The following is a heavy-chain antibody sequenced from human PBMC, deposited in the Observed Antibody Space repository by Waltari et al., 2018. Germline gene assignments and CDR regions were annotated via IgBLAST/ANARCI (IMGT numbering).Heavy chain of an antibody. CDR1: GYSISSGYY. D-gene: IGHD4-17*01. CDR3: ASLEMTTVTTPFFDY. J-gene: IGHJ4*02. CDR2: IYHSGRT. Sequence: QVQLQESGPGLVKPSETLSLTCAVSGYSISSGYYWGWIRQPPGKGLEWIGSIYHSGRTYYNPSLKSRVTISVDTSKNQFSLKLSSVTAADTAVYYCASLEMTTVTTPFFDYWGQGTLVTVSS. V-gene: IGHV4-38-2*01.